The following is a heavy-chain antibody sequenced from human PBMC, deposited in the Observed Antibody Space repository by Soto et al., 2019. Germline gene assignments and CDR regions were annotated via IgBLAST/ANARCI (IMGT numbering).Heavy chain of an antibody. CDR2: INAGNGDT. V-gene: IGHV1-3*01. CDR1: GYIFTTYS. Sequence: AASVKVSCKASGYIFTTYSLHWVRQAPGQRLEWMGWINAGNGDTKYSQNFQGRVTFTRDTSASTVYMGLNSLTSEETAVYYCAREKHGTGDALDVWGQGTMVTVSS. CDR3: AREKHGTGDALDV. J-gene: IGHJ3*01. D-gene: IGHD1-1*01.